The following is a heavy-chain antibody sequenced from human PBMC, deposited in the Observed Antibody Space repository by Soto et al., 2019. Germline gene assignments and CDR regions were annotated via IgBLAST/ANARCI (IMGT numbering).Heavy chain of an antibody. D-gene: IGHD2-2*03. Sequence: GGSLRLSCAASGFTFSSYAMSWVRQAPGKGLEWVSTISGSGGTTYYADFVKGRFTISRDNSKNTLYLQMNSLGAKDTAVYYCARALSPMDIVVVPAAIKVSYYYGMDVWGQGTTVTVSS. CDR3: ARALSPMDIVVVPAAIKVSYYYGMDV. CDR2: ISGSGGTT. J-gene: IGHJ6*02. CDR1: GFTFSSYA. V-gene: IGHV3-23*01.